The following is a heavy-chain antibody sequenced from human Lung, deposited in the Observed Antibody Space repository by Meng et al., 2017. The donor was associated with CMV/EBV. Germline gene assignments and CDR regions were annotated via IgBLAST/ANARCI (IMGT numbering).Heavy chain of an antibody. V-gene: IGHV3-74*01. Sequence: ELHLVESGGMXVLSGGSFRLSCAASGFTFSNYWMHWVRQVPGKGLMWVSRIDTYGSITDYADSVKGRFTISRDNTRNILYLQMNSLRVEDTAIYYCARDLSGERDYWSQGTLVNVSS. J-gene: IGHJ4*02. CDR3: ARDLSGERDY. CDR2: IDTYGSIT. D-gene: IGHD1-26*01. CDR1: GFTFSNYW.